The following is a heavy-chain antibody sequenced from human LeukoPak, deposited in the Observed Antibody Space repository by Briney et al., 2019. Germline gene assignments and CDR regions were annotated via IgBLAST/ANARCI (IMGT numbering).Heavy chain of an antibody. Sequence: SVKLSCTASGGTFNNFAINWVRQAPGDRPEWMGRIIPLFGKPEYAHKFQGRVDITADQSTDTVYMEMSSLTSEDTAVFYCARGPPITVVGIVMHNWFDPWGQGTLVAVSS. D-gene: IGHD3-3*01. CDR1: GGTFNNFA. V-gene: IGHV1-69*13. J-gene: IGHJ5*02. CDR3: ARGPPITVVGIVMHNWFDP. CDR2: IIPLFGKP.